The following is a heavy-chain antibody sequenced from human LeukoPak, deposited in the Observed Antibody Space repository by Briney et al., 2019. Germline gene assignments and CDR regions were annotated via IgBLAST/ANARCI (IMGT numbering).Heavy chain of an antibody. CDR1: GYTFTNSY. J-gene: IGHJ3*02. V-gene: IGHV1-46*01. CDR3: ARIRDGYNDAYDI. Sequence: ASVKVSCKASGYTFTNSYIHWVRQAPGQGLEWMGLINPGGGNTNYAQNFQGRLTMTRDTSTTTVYMELSSLRSEDTAIYYCARIRDGYNDAYDIWRQGTVVTVPS. CDR2: INPGGGNT. D-gene: IGHD5-24*01.